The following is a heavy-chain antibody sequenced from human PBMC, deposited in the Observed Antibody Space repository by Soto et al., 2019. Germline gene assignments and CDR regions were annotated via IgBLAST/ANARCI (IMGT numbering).Heavy chain of an antibody. CDR2: IYYSEST. CDR3: ARAVEMYASGWYYFDY. J-gene: IGHJ4*02. V-gene: IGHV4-59*01. CDR1: GGSISSYY. D-gene: IGHD6-19*01. Sequence: QVQLQESGPGLVKPSETLSLTCTVSGGSISSYYWSWIRQPPGKGLEWIGFIYYSESTNYNPSLQSRVTISVDTSKNQSSLSLTSVTAAATAVYYCARAVEMYASGWYYFDYWGQGTLVTVSS.